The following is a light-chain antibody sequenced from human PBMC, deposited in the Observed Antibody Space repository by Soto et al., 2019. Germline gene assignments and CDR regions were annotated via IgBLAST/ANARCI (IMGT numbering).Light chain of an antibody. J-gene: IGKJ3*01. V-gene: IGKV3-20*01. Sequence: EIVLTQSPGTLSFSPGERATLSCRASQRVDSCSFAWYQQKPGQAPRLLIYGASSRATGIPDRFSGSGSGTDFTLTISRLEPEDFAVYYCQQFGSPFTFGPGTKVDIK. CDR3: QQFGSPFT. CDR2: GAS. CDR1: QRVDSCS.